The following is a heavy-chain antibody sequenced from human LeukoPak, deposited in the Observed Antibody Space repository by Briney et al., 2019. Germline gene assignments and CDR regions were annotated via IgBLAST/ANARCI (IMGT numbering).Heavy chain of an antibody. CDR3: AKTSTAIIMTDAFDI. CDR1: GFTFSDYY. V-gene: IGHV3-11*04. D-gene: IGHD2-21*02. CDR2: ISSSGSTI. Sequence: GGSLRLSCAASGFTFSDYYMSWIRQAPGKGLEWASYISSSGSTIYYADSVKGRFTISRDNAKNSLYLQMNSLRAEDTAVYYCAKTSTAIIMTDAFDIWGQGTMVTVSS. J-gene: IGHJ3*02.